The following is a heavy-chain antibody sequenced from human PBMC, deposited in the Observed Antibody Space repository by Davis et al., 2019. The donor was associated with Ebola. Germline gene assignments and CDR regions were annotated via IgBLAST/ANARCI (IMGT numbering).Heavy chain of an antibody. Sequence: AASVKVSCKASGGTFSSYAISWVRQAPGQGLEWMGGIIPIFGTANYAQKFQGRVTITADESTSTAYMELSSLRSEDTAVYYCARDGDSYYYYGMDVWGQGTTVTVSS. CDR3: ARDGDSYYYYGMDV. CDR2: IIPIFGTA. CDR1: GGTFSSYA. V-gene: IGHV1-69*13. J-gene: IGHJ6*02. D-gene: IGHD3-3*01.